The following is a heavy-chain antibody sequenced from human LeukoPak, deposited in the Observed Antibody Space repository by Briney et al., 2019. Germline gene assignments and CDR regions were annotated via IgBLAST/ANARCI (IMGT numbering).Heavy chain of an antibody. V-gene: IGHV4-38-2*01. D-gene: IGHD3-3*01. J-gene: IGHJ5*02. CDR1: GYSISSGYY. CDR3: ARGSADDFWSGYSPNWFDP. CDR2: IYHSGST. Sequence: SETLSLTCAVSGYSISSGYYWGWIRQPPGKGLEWIGSIYHSGSTYYNPSLKSRVTISVDTSKNQFSLKLSSVTAADTAVYYCARGSADDFWSGYSPNWFDPWGQGTLLTVSS.